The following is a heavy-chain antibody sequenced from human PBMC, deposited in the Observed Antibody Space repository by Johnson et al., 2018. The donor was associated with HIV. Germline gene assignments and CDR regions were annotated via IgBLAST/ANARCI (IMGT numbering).Heavy chain of an antibody. Sequence: QVQLVESGGGVVQPVRSLRLSCAASGFTFSSYAMHWVRQAPGKGLEWVAVISYDGSNKYYADSVKGRLTISRDNSKNTLYLQMNSLRVEDTAVYYCARDRGLDAFDIWGQGTMVTVSS. CDR3: ARDRGLDAFDI. CDR2: ISYDGSNK. V-gene: IGHV3-30*14. J-gene: IGHJ3*02. CDR1: GFTFSSYA. D-gene: IGHD3-10*01.